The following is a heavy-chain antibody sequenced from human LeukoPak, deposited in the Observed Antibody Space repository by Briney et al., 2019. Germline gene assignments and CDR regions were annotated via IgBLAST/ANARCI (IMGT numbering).Heavy chain of an antibody. CDR3: ANGDATYYDSSGDRSGDY. Sequence: GGSLRLSCAVSGFTFSSYGMHWVRQAPGKGLEWVAVISYDGSNKYYADSVKGRFTISRDNSKNTLYLQMNSLRAEDTAVYYCANGDATYYDSSGDRSGDYWGQGTLVTVSS. CDR2: ISYDGSNK. D-gene: IGHD3-22*01. J-gene: IGHJ4*02. V-gene: IGHV3-30*18. CDR1: GFTFSSYG.